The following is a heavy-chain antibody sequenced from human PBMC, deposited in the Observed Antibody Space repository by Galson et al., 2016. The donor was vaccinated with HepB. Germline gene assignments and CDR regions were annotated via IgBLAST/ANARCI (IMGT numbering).Heavy chain of an antibody. D-gene: IGHD3-22*01. Sequence: SLRLSCAASGFTFSSYYMHWVRQAPGKGLVWVSRINRDESSTSYADYVKGRFTISRDNSKNTLYLQMNSLRAEDTAVYYCAKAADYYDSSGYYYLNWFDPWGQGTLVTVSS. CDR3: AKAADYYDSSGYYYLNWFDP. CDR2: INRDESST. J-gene: IGHJ5*02. V-gene: IGHV3-74*01. CDR1: GFTFSSYY.